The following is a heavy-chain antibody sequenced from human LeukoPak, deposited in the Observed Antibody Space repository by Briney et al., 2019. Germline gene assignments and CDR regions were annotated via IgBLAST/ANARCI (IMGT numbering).Heavy chain of an antibody. CDR1: GGSISSNNW. CDR3: ARTSGIHEGNYYDS. CDR2: IYHSGST. J-gene: IGHJ4*02. D-gene: IGHD1-26*01. Sequence: SETLSLACAVSGGSISSNNWWSWVRQPPGKGLEWIGEIYHSGSTNYNPSLKSRVSISVDKSMNQFSLKLSSVTAADTAVYYCARTSGIHEGNYYDSWGQGTLVTVSS. V-gene: IGHV4-4*02.